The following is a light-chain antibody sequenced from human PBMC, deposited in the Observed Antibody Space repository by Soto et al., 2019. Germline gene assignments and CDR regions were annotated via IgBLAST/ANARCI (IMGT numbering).Light chain of an antibody. Sequence: HSVLTQPASVSGAPGQSITISCTGINSDVGGYNYVSWYQQHPGKAPTFIIYEVSNRPSGISNRFSGSKSGNTASLTISGLQAEDEADYYCSSYTSSSFWVFGGGTKLTVL. CDR3: SSYTSSSFWV. CDR1: NSDVGGYNY. CDR2: EVS. J-gene: IGLJ3*02. V-gene: IGLV2-14*01.